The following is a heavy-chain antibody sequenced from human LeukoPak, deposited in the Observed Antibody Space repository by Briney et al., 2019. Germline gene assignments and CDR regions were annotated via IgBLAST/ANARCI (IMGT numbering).Heavy chain of an antibody. CDR2: INPNSGGT. V-gene: IGHV1-2*02. Sequence: ASVKVSCKASGYTFTGYYMHWVRQAPGQGLEWMGWINPNSGGTNYAQKFQGRVTMTRDTSISTAYMELSRLRSDDTAVYYCARDVEWLSSLSPLQHWGQGTLVTVSS. CDR1: GYTFTGYY. CDR3: ARDVEWLSSLSPLQH. D-gene: IGHD3-3*01. J-gene: IGHJ1*01.